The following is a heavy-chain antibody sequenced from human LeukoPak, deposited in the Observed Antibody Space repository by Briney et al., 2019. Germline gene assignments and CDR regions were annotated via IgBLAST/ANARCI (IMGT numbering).Heavy chain of an antibody. V-gene: IGHV4-34*01. CDR1: GGSFSGYY. CDR2: INHSGST. Sequence: PSETLSLTCAVYGGSFSGYYWSWIRQPPGKGLEWIGEINHSGSTNYNPSLKSRVTISVDTSKNQFSLKLSSVTAADTAVYYCARGVAVAGNGYYGMDVWGQGTTVTVPS. D-gene: IGHD6-19*01. CDR3: ARGVAVAGNGYYGMDV. J-gene: IGHJ6*02.